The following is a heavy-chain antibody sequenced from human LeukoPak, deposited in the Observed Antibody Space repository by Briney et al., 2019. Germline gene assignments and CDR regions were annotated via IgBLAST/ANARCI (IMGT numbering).Heavy chain of an antibody. CDR2: ISGSGSGGST. D-gene: IGHD6-19*01. J-gene: IGHJ4*02. Sequence: GGSLRLSCAASGFTFSSYAMSWVRQAPGKGLEWVSTISGSGSGGSTYYADSVKGRFTISRDNSKDTLYLQMNSLRAEDTAVYYCAKLLAVTNSYYFNNWGQGTLVTVSS. CDR3: AKLLAVTNSYYFNN. V-gene: IGHV3-23*01. CDR1: GFTFSSYA.